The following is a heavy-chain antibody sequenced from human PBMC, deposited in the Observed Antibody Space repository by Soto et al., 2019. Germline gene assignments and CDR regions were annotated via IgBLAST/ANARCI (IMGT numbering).Heavy chain of an antibody. Sequence: EVQLLESGGGLVQPGGSLRLSCETSGFSFNTYAMTWVRQAPGMGLEWVAVINYSVRTTFHAQSVKGRFTISRDNPRNTVFLQMDSLIAEAPAVYYCVNQRGSGKTYYYNLDVWGLGTTVIVSS. CDR3: VNQRGSGKTYYYNLDV. V-gene: IGHV3-23*01. CDR1: GFSFNTYA. CDR2: INYSVRTT. D-gene: IGHD3-10*01. J-gene: IGHJ6*02.